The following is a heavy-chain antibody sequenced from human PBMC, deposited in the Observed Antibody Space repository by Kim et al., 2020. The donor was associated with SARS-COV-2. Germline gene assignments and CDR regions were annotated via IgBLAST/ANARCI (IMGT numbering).Heavy chain of an antibody. J-gene: IGHJ4*02. CDR3: ASGYSSSWYPY. CDR2: T. V-gene: IGHV4-4*07. D-gene: IGHD6-13*01. Sequence: TNYNPSLKSRVTMSVDTSKNQFSLKLSSVTAADTAVYYCASGYSSSWYPYWGQGTLVTVSS.